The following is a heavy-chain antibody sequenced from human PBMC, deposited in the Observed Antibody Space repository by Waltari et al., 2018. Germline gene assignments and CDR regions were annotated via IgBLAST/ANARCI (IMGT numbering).Heavy chain of an antibody. V-gene: IGHV3-11*04. J-gene: IGHJ4*02. CDR3: ARDRSEGALDD. CDR1: GFTFSDYY. Sequence: QVQLVESGGGLVKPGGSLRLSCAAFGFTFSDYYMSWIRQAPGMGLVWISYISSSGSTRDSADSVKCRFTTSRDNAKNSLYQQMNNLRAEDTAVYYCARDRSEGALDDWGQGTLVTVSS. CDR2: ISSSGSTR.